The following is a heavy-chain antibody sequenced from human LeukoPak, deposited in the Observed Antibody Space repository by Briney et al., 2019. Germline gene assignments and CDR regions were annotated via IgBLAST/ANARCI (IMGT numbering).Heavy chain of an antibody. D-gene: IGHD2-15*01. CDR2: INSDGTST. CDR3: AWRVDGTRWFDP. CDR1: GFTFTNYF. Sequence: GGSLTLSCAASGFTFTNYFMHWVRQAPGKGLVWISRINSDGTSTMYADSVKGRFTISRDNAKNTLYLQMKSLRDEATAVYYCAWRVDGTRWFDPWGQGSLVTVSS. J-gene: IGHJ5*02. V-gene: IGHV3-74*03.